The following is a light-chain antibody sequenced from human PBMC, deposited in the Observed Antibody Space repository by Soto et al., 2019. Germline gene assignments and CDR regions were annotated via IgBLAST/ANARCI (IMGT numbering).Light chain of an antibody. CDR2: GAS. CDR3: QLYHHWPPLT. J-gene: IGKJ4*01. Sequence: EIVMTQSPATLSVSPGERATLSCRASQSVGRNLAWYQQKPGQTPRRLIYGASTRATGIRPRSSGSGSGTEFNLAISSLQSEDFAIFSCQLYHHWPPLTFGGGTKVEI. V-gene: IGKV3-15*01. CDR1: QSVGRN.